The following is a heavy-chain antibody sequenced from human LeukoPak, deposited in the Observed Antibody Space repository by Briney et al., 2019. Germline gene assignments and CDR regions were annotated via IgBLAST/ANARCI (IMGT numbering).Heavy chain of an antibody. CDR3: AELGITMIGGV. V-gene: IGHV3-48*01. CDR2: ITFSSSII. Sequence: GGSLRLSCAASGFTFSSYSMNWVRQAPGKGLEWVSYITFSSSIIYYADSVKGRFTISRDNAKNSLYLQMNSLRAEDTAVYYCAELGITMIGGVWGKGTTVTISS. CDR1: GFTFSSYS. J-gene: IGHJ6*04. D-gene: IGHD3-10*02.